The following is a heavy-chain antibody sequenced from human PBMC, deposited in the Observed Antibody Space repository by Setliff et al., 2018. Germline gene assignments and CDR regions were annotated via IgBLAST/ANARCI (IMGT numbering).Heavy chain of an antibody. D-gene: IGHD1-1*01. V-gene: IGHV4-39*01. CDR3: ARLKVGNNWPDY. J-gene: IGHJ4*02. CDR2: LYPSGFT. CDR1: GPSVSSNDYF. Sequence: PSETLSLTCSVSGPSVSSNDYFWAWIRQPPRERLHWIGTLYPSGFTYYNPSLRDRVTISADSSKDELSLSLQSVTAADSAVYYCARLKVGNNWPDYWGQGTLVTVSS.